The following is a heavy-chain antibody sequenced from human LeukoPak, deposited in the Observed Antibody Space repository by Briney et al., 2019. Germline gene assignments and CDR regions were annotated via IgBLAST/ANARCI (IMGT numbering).Heavy chain of an antibody. CDR1: GITFSNYA. V-gene: IGHV3-23*01. J-gene: IGHJ3*02. D-gene: IGHD3-9*01. CDR2: ISGSGANT. Sequence: GGSLRLSCAASGITFSNYAMNWARQAPGKGLEGVSAISGSGANTFYADSVKGRFTISRDNSKNTLYLQMSSLRAEDTAVYYCAKDRYDILTGFASAFDIWGQGTMVTVSS. CDR3: AKDRYDILTGFASAFDI.